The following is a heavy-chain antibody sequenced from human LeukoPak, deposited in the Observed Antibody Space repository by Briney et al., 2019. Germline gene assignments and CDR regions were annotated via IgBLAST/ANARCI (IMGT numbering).Heavy chain of an antibody. CDR3: AGGGRAPAAGNKPEYYFDY. CDR1: GGSFSGYY. CDR2: INHSGST. J-gene: IGHJ4*02. Sequence: SETLSLTCAVYGGSFSGYYWSWIRQPPGKGLEWIGEINHSGSTNYNPSLKSRVTISVDTSKNQFSLKLSSVTAADTAVYYCAGGGRAPAAGNKPEYYFDYWGQGTLVTVSS. D-gene: IGHD6-13*01. V-gene: IGHV4-34*01.